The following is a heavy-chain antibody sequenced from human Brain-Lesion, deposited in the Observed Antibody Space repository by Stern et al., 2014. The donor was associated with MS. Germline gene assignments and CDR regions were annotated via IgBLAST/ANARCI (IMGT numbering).Heavy chain of an antibody. Sequence: MQLVESGPGLVKPSQTLSLTCSVSGGSISSGSYYWNWIRQPAGKGLEWIGRIYAGGSTNYSPSLKSRVFISGDPSKNQFSLKLSSVTAADAAMYYCVRETGGYTYGDTDFFDFWGQGTLVTVSS. V-gene: IGHV4-61*02. CDR1: GGSISSGSYY. CDR2: IYAGGST. CDR3: VRETGGYTYGDTDFFDF. D-gene: IGHD5-18*01. J-gene: IGHJ4*02.